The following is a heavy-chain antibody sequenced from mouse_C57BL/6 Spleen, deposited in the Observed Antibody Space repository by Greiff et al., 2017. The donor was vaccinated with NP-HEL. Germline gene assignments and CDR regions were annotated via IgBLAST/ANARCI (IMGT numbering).Heavy chain of an antibody. D-gene: IGHD3-1*01. CDR3: ARAQLSPWFAY. CDR2: INPSTGGT. J-gene: IGHJ3*01. V-gene: IGHV1-42*01. Sequence: VQLQQSGPELVKPGASVKISCKASGYSFTGYYMNWVKQSPEKSLEWIGEINPSTGGTTYNQKFKAKATLTVDKSSSTAYMQLKSLTSEDSAVYYCARAQLSPWFAYWGQGTLVTVSA. CDR1: GYSFTGYY.